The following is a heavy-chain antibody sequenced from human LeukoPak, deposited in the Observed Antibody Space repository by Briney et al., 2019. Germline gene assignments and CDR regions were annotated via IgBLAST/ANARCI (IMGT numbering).Heavy chain of an antibody. D-gene: IGHD6-19*01. CDR1: GFTFDDYA. CDR3: ARDDSSGWYSPPDY. CDR2: ISWNSGSI. Sequence: PGGSLRLSCAASGFTFDDYAMHWVRQAPGKGLEWVSGISWNSGSIGYADSVKGRFTISRDNAKNSLYLQMNSLRAEDTALYYCARDDSSGWYSPPDYWGQGTLVAVSS. J-gene: IGHJ4*02. V-gene: IGHV3-9*01.